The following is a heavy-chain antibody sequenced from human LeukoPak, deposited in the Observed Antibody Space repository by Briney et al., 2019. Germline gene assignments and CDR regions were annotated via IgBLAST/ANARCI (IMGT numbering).Heavy chain of an antibody. J-gene: IGHJ4*02. V-gene: IGHV1-69*13. CDR3: ARHSGWTAKYFDY. CDR2: IIPIFGTA. D-gene: IGHD6-19*01. CDR1: GGTFSSYA. Sequence: SVKVSCKASGGTFSSYAISWVRQAPGQGLEWMGGIIPIFGTANYAQKFRGRVTITADESTSTAYMELSSLRSEDTAVYYCARHSGWTAKYFDYWGQGTLVTVST.